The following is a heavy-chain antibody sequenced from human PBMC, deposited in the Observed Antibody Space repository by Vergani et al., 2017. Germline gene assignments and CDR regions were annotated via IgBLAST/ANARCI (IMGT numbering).Heavy chain of an antibody. D-gene: IGHD3-22*01. Sequence: QVQLVQSGAEVKKPGASVKVSCKASGYTFTSYDINWVRQATGQGLEWMGGIIPIFGTANYAQKFQGRVTITADKSTSTAYMELSSLRSEDTAVYYCARSTYYYDSSGYYPAPYYFDYWGQGTLVTVSS. V-gene: IGHV1-69*06. CDR2: IIPIFGTA. CDR1: GYTFTSYD. CDR3: ARSTYYYDSSGYYPAPYYFDY. J-gene: IGHJ4*02.